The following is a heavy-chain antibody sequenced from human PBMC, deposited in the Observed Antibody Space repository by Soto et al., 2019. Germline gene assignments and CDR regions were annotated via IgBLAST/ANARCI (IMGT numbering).Heavy chain of an antibody. V-gene: IGHV3-48*03. CDR2: ISSSGTTI. D-gene: IGHD4-17*01. CDR3: AGDRPLGGYADYFPHDGLDI. CDR1: GFSFSTYE. Sequence: PGGSLRLSCAASGFSFSTYEMNWVRQAPGKGLEWISYISSSGTTIYYADSVKGRFTISRDNAKNSLYLQMNSLRAEDTAVYSCAGDRPLGGYADYFPHDGLDIWGQGTMVTVSS. J-gene: IGHJ3*02.